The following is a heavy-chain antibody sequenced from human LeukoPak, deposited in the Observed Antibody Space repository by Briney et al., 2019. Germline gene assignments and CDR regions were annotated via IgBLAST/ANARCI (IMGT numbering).Heavy chain of an antibody. CDR1: GFTFSSYN. CDR3: VRRVVGAMPFDY. CDR2: ITTSSSEI. J-gene: IGHJ4*02. Sequence: GGSLRLSCAASGFTFSSYNMSWVRQAPGKGLEWISYITTSSSEIYYADSVKGRFTISRDNAKNSLYLQMYSLRDEDTAVYYCVRRVVGAMPFDYWGQGTLVTVSP. V-gene: IGHV3-48*02. D-gene: IGHD1-26*01.